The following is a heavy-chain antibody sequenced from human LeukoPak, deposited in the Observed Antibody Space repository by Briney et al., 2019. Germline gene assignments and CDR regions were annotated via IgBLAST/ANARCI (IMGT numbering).Heavy chain of an antibody. CDR2: IYYSGST. CDR1: GGSISSYY. CDR3: ARDLEYSSSRLATVTLDY. J-gene: IGHJ4*02. V-gene: IGHV4-59*12. Sequence: PSETLSLTCTVSGGSISSYYWSWIRQPPGKGLECIGYIYYSGSTNYNPSLKSRVTISVDTSKNQFSLKLSSVTAADTAVYYCARDLEYSSSRLATVTLDYWGQGTLVTVSS. D-gene: IGHD4-17*01.